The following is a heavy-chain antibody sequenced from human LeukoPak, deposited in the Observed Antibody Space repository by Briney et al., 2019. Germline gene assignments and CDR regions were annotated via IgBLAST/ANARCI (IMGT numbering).Heavy chain of an antibody. CDR2: IYHSGST. J-gene: IGHJ6*02. D-gene: IGHD2-15*01. Sequence: SQTLSLTCAVSGGSISSGGYSWSWIRQPPGKGLEWIGYIYHSGSTYYNPSLKSRVTISVDRSKNQFSLKLSSVTAADTAVYYCACCSGYYYGMDVWGQGTTVTVSS. CDR1: GGSISSGGYS. CDR3: ACCSGYYYGMDV. V-gene: IGHV4-30-2*01.